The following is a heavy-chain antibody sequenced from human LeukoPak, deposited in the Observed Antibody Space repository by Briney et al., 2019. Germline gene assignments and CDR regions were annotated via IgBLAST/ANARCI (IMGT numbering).Heavy chain of an antibody. Sequence: GASVKVSCKASGYTFTSYYMHWVRQAPGQGLEWMGIINPSGGSTSYAQKFQGRVTMTRDTYTSTVYMELSSLRSEDTAVYYCAREGVAGPFDYWGQGTLVTVSS. CDR2: INPSGGST. D-gene: IGHD6-19*01. CDR3: AREGVAGPFDY. J-gene: IGHJ4*02. V-gene: IGHV1-46*01. CDR1: GYTFTSYY.